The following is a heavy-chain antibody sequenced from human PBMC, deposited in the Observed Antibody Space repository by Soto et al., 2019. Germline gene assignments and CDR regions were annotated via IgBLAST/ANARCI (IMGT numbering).Heavy chain of an antibody. J-gene: IGHJ4*02. CDR2: IVVGSGNT. Sequence: GASVKVSCKASGFTFTSCAVQWVRQARGQRLEWIGWIVVGSGNTNYAQKFQERVTITRDMSTSTAYMELSSLRSEDTAVYYCAAGHLTTGDYWGQGTLVTVSS. D-gene: IGHD4-17*01. CDR1: GFTFTSCA. CDR3: AAGHLTTGDY. V-gene: IGHV1-58*01.